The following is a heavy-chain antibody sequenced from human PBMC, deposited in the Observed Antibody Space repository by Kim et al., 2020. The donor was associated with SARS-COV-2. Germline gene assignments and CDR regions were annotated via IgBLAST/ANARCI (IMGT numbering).Heavy chain of an antibody. CDR3: ARGAADTPDS. V-gene: IGHV4-31*03. CDR1: GGSISRVGHY. D-gene: IGHD6-25*01. Sequence: SETLSLTCTVSGGSISRVGHYWSWIRQSPGKGLEWIGYIFYSGATNYNPSLEGRVTISVDTPKNQLSLRMASVTAADTAVYFCARGAADTPDSWGQGMLVTVSS. CDR2: IFYSGAT. J-gene: IGHJ5*01.